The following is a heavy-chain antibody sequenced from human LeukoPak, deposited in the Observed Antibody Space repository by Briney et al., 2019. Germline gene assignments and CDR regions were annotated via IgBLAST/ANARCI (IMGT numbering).Heavy chain of an antibody. CDR3: ARDQGLWRAYYMDV. CDR2: IIPIFGTA. V-gene: IGHV1-69*06. CDR1: GGTFSSYA. D-gene: IGHD3-3*01. J-gene: IGHJ6*03. Sequence: SVKVSCKASGGTFSSYAISWVRQAPGQGLEWMGGIIPIFGTANYAQKFQGRVTITADKSTSTAYMELSSLRSEDTAVYYCARDQGLWRAYYMDVWGKGTTVTVSS.